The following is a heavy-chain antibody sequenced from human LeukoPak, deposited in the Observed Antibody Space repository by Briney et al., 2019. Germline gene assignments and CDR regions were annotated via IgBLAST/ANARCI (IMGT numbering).Heavy chain of an antibody. CDR3: ARRSSGCLDY. V-gene: IGHV4-59*08. CDR1: GGSISSYY. Sequence: SETLSLTCTVSGGSISSYYWSWIRQPPGKGLEWIGYIYYSGSTNYNPSLKSRVTISVDTSKNQFSLKLSSVTAADTAVYYCARRSSGCLDYWGQGTLVTVSS. D-gene: IGHD6-19*01. J-gene: IGHJ4*02. CDR2: IYYSGST.